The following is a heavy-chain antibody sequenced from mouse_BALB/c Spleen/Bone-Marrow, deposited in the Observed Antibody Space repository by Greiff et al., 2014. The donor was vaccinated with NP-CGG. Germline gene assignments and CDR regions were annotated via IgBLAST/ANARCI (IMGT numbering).Heavy chain of an antibody. V-gene: IGHV5-6-5*01. Sequence: EVKLMESGGGLVKPGGSLKPSCAASGFTFSSYAMSWVRQTPEKRLEWVASISSGGSTYYPDSVKGRFTISRDNARNILYLQMSSLRSEDTAMYYCARGGFRGLDYWGQGTTLTVSS. J-gene: IGHJ2*01. CDR1: GFTFSSYA. CDR2: ISSGGST. CDR3: ARGGFRGLDY.